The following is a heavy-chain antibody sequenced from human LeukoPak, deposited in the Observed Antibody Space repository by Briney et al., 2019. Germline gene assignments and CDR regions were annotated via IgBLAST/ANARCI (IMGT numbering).Heavy chain of an antibody. Sequence: SVKVSCKASGGTFSSYAISWVRQAPGQGLEWMGRIIPIFGTANYAQKFQGRVTITTDESTSTAYMELSSLRSEDTAVYYCAREGFTIIVVELSGIFDYWGQGTLVTVSS. V-gene: IGHV1-69*05. CDR1: GGTFSSYA. J-gene: IGHJ4*02. CDR3: AREGFTIIVVELSGIFDY. CDR2: IIPIFGTA. D-gene: IGHD3-22*01.